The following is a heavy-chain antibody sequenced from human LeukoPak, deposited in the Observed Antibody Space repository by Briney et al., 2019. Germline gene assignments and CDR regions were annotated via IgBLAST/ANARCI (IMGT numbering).Heavy chain of an antibody. CDR1: GYTFTSYD. J-gene: IGHJ4*02. Sequence: ASVRDSCKPPGYTFTSYDINWVRQTPGQRLERMGWMNPNRGNTGYAQKFQGRVTMTRNTSISTAYMELSSLRSEDTAVYYCARRYGGSGTTYGYWGQGTLVTVSS. CDR2: MNPNRGNT. D-gene: IGHD1-7*01. CDR3: ARRYGGSGTTYGY. V-gene: IGHV1-8*01.